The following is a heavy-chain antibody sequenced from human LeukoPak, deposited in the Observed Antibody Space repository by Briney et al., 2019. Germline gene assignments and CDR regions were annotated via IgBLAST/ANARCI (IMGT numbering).Heavy chain of an antibody. V-gene: IGHV4-39*01. J-gene: IGHJ6*03. CDR1: GDSMSSNYYY. Sequence: SETPSLTCTVSGDSMSSNYYYWGWIRQPPGKGLEWIVTVYFTGSPYYNPSLKSRVTISVDTSETQFSLTLSSVPAADTAVYFCARHLVVPATTYYYYYMDVWGKGTTVTVSS. CDR2: VYFTGSP. D-gene: IGHD2-2*01. CDR3: ARHLVVPATTYYYYYMDV.